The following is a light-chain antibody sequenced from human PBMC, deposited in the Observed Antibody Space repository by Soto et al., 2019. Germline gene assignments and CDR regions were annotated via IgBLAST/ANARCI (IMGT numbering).Light chain of an antibody. CDR2: DVN. V-gene: IGLV2-11*01. CDR3: CSYAGSNILM. CDR1: TSDVGGYNY. Sequence: QSVLTQPRSVSGSPGQSVTISCTGTTSDVGGYNYVSWYQQQPGKVPKLMIFDVNKRPSGVPDRFSGSKSGNTASLTISGLQADDEADYHCCSYAGSNILMFGGGTQLTVL. J-gene: IGLJ3*02.